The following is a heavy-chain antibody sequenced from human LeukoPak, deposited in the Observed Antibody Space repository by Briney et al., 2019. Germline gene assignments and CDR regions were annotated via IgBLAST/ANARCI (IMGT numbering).Heavy chain of an antibody. V-gene: IGHV3-64D*06. D-gene: IGHD2-15*01. CDR3: VKASYCSGGSCYYELDY. CDR1: GFTFSSYA. J-gene: IGHJ4*02. Sequence: GGSLRLSCSASGFTFSSYAMHWVRQAPGKGLEYVSAISSNGGSTYYADSVKGRFTISRDNSKNTLYLQTSSLRAEDTAVYYCVKASYCSGGSCYYELDYWGQGTLVTVSS. CDR2: ISSNGGST.